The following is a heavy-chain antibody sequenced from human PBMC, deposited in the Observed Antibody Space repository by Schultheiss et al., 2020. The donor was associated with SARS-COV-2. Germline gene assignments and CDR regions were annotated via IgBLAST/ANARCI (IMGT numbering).Heavy chain of an antibody. CDR1: GYSISSGYY. J-gene: IGHJ5*02. Sequence: SETLSLTCAVSGYSISSGYYWSWIRQPPGKGLEWIGEINHSGSTNYNPSLKSRVTISVDTSKNQFSLKLSSVTAADTAVYYCARARRDVLMVYAIPPNMRGWFDPWGQGTLVTVSS. D-gene: IGHD2-8*01. CDR2: INHSGST. V-gene: IGHV4-38-2*01. CDR3: ARARRDVLMVYAIPPNMRGWFDP.